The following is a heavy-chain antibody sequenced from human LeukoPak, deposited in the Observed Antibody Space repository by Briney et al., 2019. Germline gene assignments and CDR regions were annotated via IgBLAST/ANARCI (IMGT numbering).Heavy chain of an antibody. J-gene: IGHJ4*01. V-gene: IGHV3-48*03. CDR2: ISNSGSTI. CDR3: ARGWSSSADY. CDR1: GFTFSNYE. Sequence: GGSLRLSCAASGFTFSNYEMYWVRQGPGKGLEWVSYISNSGSTIYYADSVKGRFTISRGNAKNSLYLQMNSLRAEDMAVYYCARGWSSSADYWGHGTLVTVSS. D-gene: IGHD6-6*01.